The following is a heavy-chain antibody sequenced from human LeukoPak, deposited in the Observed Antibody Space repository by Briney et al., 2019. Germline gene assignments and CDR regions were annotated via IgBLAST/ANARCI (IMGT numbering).Heavy chain of an antibody. Sequence: SETLSLTCTVSGGSISSDNYSWSWIRQPAGKGLEWIGRVYTSGSTNYNPSLKSRVTISVDTSKNQFSLKLSSVTAADTAVYYCARGGGDWYSDNWGQGTLVTVSS. D-gene: IGHD2-21*02. V-gene: IGHV4-61*02. CDR2: VYTSGST. CDR1: GGSISSDNYS. CDR3: ARGGGDWYSDN. J-gene: IGHJ4*02.